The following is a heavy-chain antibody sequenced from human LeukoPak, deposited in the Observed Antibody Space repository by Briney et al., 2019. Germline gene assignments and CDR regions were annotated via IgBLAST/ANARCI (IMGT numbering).Heavy chain of an antibody. V-gene: IGHV3-21*01. CDR1: GFTFSSYS. Sequence: GGSLRLSCAASGFTFSSYSMNWVRQAPGKGLEWVSSNSSSSSYIYYADSVKGRFTISRDNAKNSLYLQMNSLRAEDTAVYYCARDRTPDYWGQGTLVTVSS. J-gene: IGHJ4*02. CDR3: ARDRTPDY. CDR2: NSSSSSYI.